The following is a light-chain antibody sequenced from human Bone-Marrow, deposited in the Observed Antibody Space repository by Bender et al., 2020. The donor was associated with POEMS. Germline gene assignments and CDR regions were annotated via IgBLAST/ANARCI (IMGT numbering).Light chain of an antibody. CDR2: EVS. J-gene: IGLJ2*01. V-gene: IGLV2-14*01. Sequence: QSALTQPASVSGSPGQSITISCTGTSIDVGGYTPVSWYQQHPGNAPKLLIYEVSRRPSGISNRFSGSTSGNTASLAISGLHSEDEADYYCVAWDDTLNGWVFGGGTKLTVL. CDR3: VAWDDTLNGWV. CDR1: SIDVGGYTP.